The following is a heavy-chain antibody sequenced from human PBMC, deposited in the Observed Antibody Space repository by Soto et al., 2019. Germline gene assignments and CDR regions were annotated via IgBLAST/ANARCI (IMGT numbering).Heavy chain of an antibody. D-gene: IGHD2-15*01. J-gene: IGHJ4*02. Sequence: PGGSLRLSCAASGFTFSSYSMNWVRQAPGKGLEWVSYISSSSSTIYYADSVKGRFTISRDNAKNSLYLQMNSLRAEDTAVYYCARGWRPIVVVVAGPSFDYWGQGTLVTVSS. CDR2: ISSSSSTI. V-gene: IGHV3-48*01. CDR1: GFTFSSYS. CDR3: ARGWRPIVVVVAGPSFDY.